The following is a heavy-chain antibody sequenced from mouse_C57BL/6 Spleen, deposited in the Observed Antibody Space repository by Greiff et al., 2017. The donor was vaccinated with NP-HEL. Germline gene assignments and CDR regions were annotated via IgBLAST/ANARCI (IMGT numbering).Heavy chain of an antibody. CDR1: GYTFTSYW. CDR2: IDPSDSYT. Sequence: QVQLQQPGAELVKPGASVKLSCKASGYTFTSYWMQWVKQRPGQGLEWIGEIDPSDSYTNYNQKFKGKATLTVDTSSSTAYMQLSSLTSEDSAVYYCAHYDGFRFAYWGQGTLVTVSA. D-gene: IGHD1-2*01. J-gene: IGHJ3*01. V-gene: IGHV1-50*01. CDR3: AHYDGFRFAY.